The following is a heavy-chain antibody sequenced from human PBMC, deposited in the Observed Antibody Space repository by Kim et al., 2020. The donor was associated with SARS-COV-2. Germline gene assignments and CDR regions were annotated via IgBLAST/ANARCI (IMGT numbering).Heavy chain of an antibody. CDR1: GDTFSSYA. CDR2: IIPILGTT. Sequence: SVKVSCKASGDTFSSYAISWVRQAPGQGLEWMGGIIPILGTTNYAQTFQGRVTVTADESTSTAYMELSSLRSEDTAVYYCARSGWGTCGYDYKHYYSRM. J-gene: IGHJ6*01. CDR3: ARSGWGTCGYDYKHYYSRM. V-gene: IGHV1-69*13. D-gene: IGHD3-22*01.